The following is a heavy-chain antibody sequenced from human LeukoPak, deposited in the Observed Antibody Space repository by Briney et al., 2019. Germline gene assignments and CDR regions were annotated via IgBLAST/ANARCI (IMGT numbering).Heavy chain of an antibody. D-gene: IGHD3-10*01. CDR3: ARASRCGSGSYSTDY. CDR1: GGTFSSYA. Sequence: SVKVSCKASGGTFSSYAISWVRQAPGQGLEWMGGIIPIFGTANYAQKFQGRVTITADESTSTAYMELSSLRSEDTAVYYCARASRCGSGSYSTDYWGQGTLVTVSS. V-gene: IGHV1-69*01. J-gene: IGHJ4*02. CDR2: IIPIFGTA.